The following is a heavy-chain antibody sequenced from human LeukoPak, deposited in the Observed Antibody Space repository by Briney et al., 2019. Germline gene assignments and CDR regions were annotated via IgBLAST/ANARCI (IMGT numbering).Heavy chain of an antibody. CDR3: ARSSVGATHFDY. CDR1: GFTVSSNY. V-gene: IGHV3-66*01. D-gene: IGHD1-26*01. CDR2: IYSGGST. Sequence: PGGSLRLSCAASGFTVSSNYMSWVRQAPGKGLEWVSVIYSGGSTYYADSVKGRFTISSDNSKNTLYLQMNSLRAEDTAVYYCARSSVGATHFDYWGQGTLVTVSS. J-gene: IGHJ4*02.